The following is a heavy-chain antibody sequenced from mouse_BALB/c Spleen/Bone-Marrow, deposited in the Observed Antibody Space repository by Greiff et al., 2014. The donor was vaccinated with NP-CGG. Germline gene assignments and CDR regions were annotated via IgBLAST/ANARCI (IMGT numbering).Heavy chain of an antibody. J-gene: IGHJ2*01. D-gene: IGHD4-1*01. CDR1: GFNIRDTY. CDR2: IDPASDYT. Sequence: VQLQQSGAELVKPGASVKLSCTASGFNIRDTYMHWVKQRPEQGLEWIGRIDPASDYTQFDSKFQGKATMTADTSSNTAYLQLSSLTSEDTAVYYCATLTGTFDYWGQGTTLTVSS. V-gene: IGHV14-3*02. CDR3: ATLTGTFDY.